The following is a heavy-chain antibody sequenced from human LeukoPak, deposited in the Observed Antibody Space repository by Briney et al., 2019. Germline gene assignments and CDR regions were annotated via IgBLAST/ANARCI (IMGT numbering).Heavy chain of an antibody. CDR1: GGSFSGYY. D-gene: IGHD3-3*01. V-gene: IGHV4-34*01. CDR2: INHSGST. Sequence: SETLSLTCAVYGGSFSGYYWSWIRQPPGKGLEWIGEINHSGSTNYNPSLKSRVTISVDTSKNQFSLKLSSVTAADTAVYYCARLHYDFWSGYSYNWFDPWGQGTLVTVSS. J-gene: IGHJ5*02. CDR3: ARLHYDFWSGYSYNWFDP.